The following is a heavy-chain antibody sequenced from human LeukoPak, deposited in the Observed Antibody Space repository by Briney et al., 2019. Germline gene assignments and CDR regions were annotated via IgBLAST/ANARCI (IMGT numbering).Heavy chain of an antibody. J-gene: IGHJ6*03. V-gene: IGHV1-69*13. D-gene: IGHD6-13*01. CDR2: IIPIFATS. CDR1: GGTFISYA. Sequence: GASVKVSCKASGGTFISYAFSWVRQAPGQGLECMGGIIPIFATSNYAQKFQGRVTITADESSSTAYMELSSLRSEDTAVYYCAGVLLHSSGWSYYYYYYMDVWGKGTTVTVSS. CDR3: AGVLLHSSGWSYYYYYYMDV.